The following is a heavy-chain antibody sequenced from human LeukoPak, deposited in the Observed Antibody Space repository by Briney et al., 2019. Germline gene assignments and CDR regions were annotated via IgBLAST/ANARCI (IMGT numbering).Heavy chain of an antibody. CDR3: AREYSSSWYVHYYYYMDV. V-gene: IGHV4-39*07. D-gene: IGHD6-13*01. J-gene: IGHJ6*03. CDR2: INHSGST. CDR1: GGSISSSSYY. Sequence: SETLSLTCTVSGGSISSSSYYWGWIRQPPGKGLEWIGEINHSGSTNYNPSLKSRVTISVDTSKNQFSLKLSSVTAADTAVYYCAREYSSSWYVHYYYYMDVWGKGTTVTVSS.